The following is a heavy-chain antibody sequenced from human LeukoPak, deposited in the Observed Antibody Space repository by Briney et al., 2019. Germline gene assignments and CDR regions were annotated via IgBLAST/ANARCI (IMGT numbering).Heavy chain of an antibody. CDR2: IGGTDGST. D-gene: IGHD3-10*01. V-gene: IGHV3-23*01. Sequence: GSLRLSCVASGFAFTNHAMTWVRQAPGKGLEWVSSIGGTDGSTYYADSVRGRFTISRDNSKDTLYLQMNSLRVEDTATYYCAKRDSHGSHPYYLDSWGQGALVTVSS. CDR3: AKRDSHGSHPYYLDS. J-gene: IGHJ4*02. CDR1: GFAFTNHA.